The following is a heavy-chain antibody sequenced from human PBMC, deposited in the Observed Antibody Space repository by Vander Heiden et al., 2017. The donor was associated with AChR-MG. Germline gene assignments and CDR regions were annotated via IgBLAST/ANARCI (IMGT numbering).Heavy chain of an antibody. Sequence: QVTLKESGPALVKPTQTLTLTCTFPGFSLSTSGMRVSWIRQPPGKALEWLARIDWDDEKFYSTSLKTRLTISKDTSKNQVVLTMTNMDPVDTATYYCARSIVGAMWFDPWGQGPLVTVSS. V-gene: IGHV2-70*04. D-gene: IGHD1-26*01. CDR2: IDWDDEK. CDR3: ARSIVGAMWFDP. J-gene: IGHJ5*02. CDR1: GFSLSTSGMR.